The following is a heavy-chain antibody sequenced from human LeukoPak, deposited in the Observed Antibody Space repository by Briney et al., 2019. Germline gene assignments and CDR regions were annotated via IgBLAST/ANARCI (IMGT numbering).Heavy chain of an antibody. Sequence: GGSLRLSCAASGFTFSSYGMSWVRQAPGKGLEWVSYISSSSSTIYYADSVKGRFTISRDNAKNSLYLQMNSLRAEDTAVYYCASSYGDRYFDYWGQGTLVTVSS. CDR2: ISSSSSTI. CDR3: ASSYGDRYFDY. CDR1: GFTFSSYG. D-gene: IGHD5-18*01. V-gene: IGHV3-48*01. J-gene: IGHJ4*02.